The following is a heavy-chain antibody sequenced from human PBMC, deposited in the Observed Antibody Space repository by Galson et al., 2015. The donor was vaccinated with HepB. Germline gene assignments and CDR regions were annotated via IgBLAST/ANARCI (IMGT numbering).Heavy chain of an antibody. Sequence: SLRLSCAASGFTFSRYGMHWVRQAPGKGLEWVAIIWYDGSNKYYADSVKGRFTISRDNSKNTLYLQVSSLRAEDTAVYYCARYDSSGYSFDYWGQGTLVTVSS. D-gene: IGHD3-22*01. J-gene: IGHJ4*02. CDR3: ARYDSSGYSFDY. CDR2: IWYDGSNK. V-gene: IGHV3-33*01. CDR1: GFTFSRYG.